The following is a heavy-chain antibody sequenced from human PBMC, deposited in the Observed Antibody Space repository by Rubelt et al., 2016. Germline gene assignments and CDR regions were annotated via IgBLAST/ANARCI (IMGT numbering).Heavy chain of an antibody. CDR1: GFSLSTSGVG. V-gene: IGHV2-5*02. CDR3: AHISSLGATNYFDY. Sequence: QITLKESGPTLVKPTQTLTLTCTFSGFSLSTSGVGVGWIRQPPGKALEWLALIYWDDDKRYSPSLKSRLTITKDTAKNPVFLTMTNMDPVDTATYYCAHISSLGATNYFDYWGQGTLVTVSS. J-gene: IGHJ4*02. D-gene: IGHD1-26*01. CDR2: IYWDDDK.